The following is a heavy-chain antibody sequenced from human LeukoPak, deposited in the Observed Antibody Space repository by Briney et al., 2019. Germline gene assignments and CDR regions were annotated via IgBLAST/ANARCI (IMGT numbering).Heavy chain of an antibody. CDR3: ARGSYCTNGVCYTFDY. D-gene: IGHD2-8*01. CDR2: IYHSGST. V-gene: IGHV4-30-2*01. CDR1: GGSLSSGGYY. J-gene: IGHJ4*02. Sequence: SQTLSLTCTVSGGSLSSGGYYWSWIRQPPGKGLEWIGYIYHSGSTYYNPSLKSRVTISVDRSKNQFSLKLSSVTAADTAVYYCARGSYCTNGVCYTFDYWGQGTLVTVSS.